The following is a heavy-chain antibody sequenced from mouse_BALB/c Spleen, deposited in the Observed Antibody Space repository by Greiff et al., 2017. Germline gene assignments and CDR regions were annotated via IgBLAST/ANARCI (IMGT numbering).Heavy chain of an antibody. D-gene: IGHD1-1*01. V-gene: IGHV1-9*01. CDR2: ILPGSGST. Sequence: QVQLKESGAELMKPGASVKISCKATGYTFSSYWIEWVKQRPGHGLEWIGEILPGSGSTNYNEKFKGKATFTADTSSNTAYMQLSSLTSEDSAVYYCARSGYYGSSRVFDVWGAGTTVTVSS. J-gene: IGHJ1*01. CDR3: ARSGYYGSSRVFDV. CDR1: GYTFSSYW.